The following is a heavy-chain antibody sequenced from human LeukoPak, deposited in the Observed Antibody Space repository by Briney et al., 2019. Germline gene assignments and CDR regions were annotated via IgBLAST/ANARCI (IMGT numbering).Heavy chain of an antibody. D-gene: IGHD2-2*01. J-gene: IGHJ4*02. CDR2: IRYDGSNK. V-gene: IGHV3-30*02. CDR3: AKGTLDIVVVPAAPKVYYFDY. Sequence: PGGSLRLSCAASGFTFSSYGMHWVRQAPGKGLEWVAFIRYDGSNKYYADSVKGRFTISRDNSKNTLYLQMNSLRAEDTAIYYCAKGTLDIVVVPAAPKVYYFDYWGQGTLVTVSS. CDR1: GFTFSSYG.